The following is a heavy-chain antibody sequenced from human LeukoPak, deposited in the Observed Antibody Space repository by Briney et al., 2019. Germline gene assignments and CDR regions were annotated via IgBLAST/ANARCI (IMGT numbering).Heavy chain of an antibody. CDR1: GGTFSSYA. CDR3: ARDGGYSPFPEYHQYYFDY. Sequence: GASVQVSCKASGGTFSSYAISCVRQAAGQVLEWMGGIIPIFGSANYAQKFQGRVTITADESTSTAYMVLSSLRSEDTAVYYCARDGGYSPFPEYHQYYFDYWGQGTLVTVSS. CDR2: IIPIFGSA. D-gene: IGHD5-18*01. J-gene: IGHJ4*02. V-gene: IGHV1-69*13.